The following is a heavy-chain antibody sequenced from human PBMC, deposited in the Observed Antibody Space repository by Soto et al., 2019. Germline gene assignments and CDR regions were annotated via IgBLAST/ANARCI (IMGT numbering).Heavy chain of an antibody. CDR1: GGSFSGYY. CDR2: INHSGST. J-gene: IGHJ6*03. CDR3: ARGRYYGSGSYYNLANYYYYYMDV. D-gene: IGHD3-10*01. Sequence: SETLSLTCAVYGGSFSGYYWSWIRQPPGKGLEWIGEINHSGSTNYNPSLKSRVTISVDTSKNQFSLKLSSVTAADTAVYYCARGRYYGSGSYYNLANYYYYYMDVWGKGTTVTVSS. V-gene: IGHV4-34*01.